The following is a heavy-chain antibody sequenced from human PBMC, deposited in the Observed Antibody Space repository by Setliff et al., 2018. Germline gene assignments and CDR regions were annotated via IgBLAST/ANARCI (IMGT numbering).Heavy chain of an antibody. CDR3: ARDGGVLWFGELSG. CDR1: GFTFSSYA. J-gene: IGHJ4*02. Sequence: PGGSLRLSCAASGFTFSSYAMSWVRQAPGKGLEWVANIKQDGSEKYYVDSVKGRFTISRDNAKNSLYLQMNSLRAEDTAVYYCARDGGVLWFGELSGWGQGTLVTVSS. V-gene: IGHV3-7*01. CDR2: IKQDGSEK. D-gene: IGHD3-10*01.